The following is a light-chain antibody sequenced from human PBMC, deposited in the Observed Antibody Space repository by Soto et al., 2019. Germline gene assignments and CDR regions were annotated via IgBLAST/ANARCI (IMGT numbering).Light chain of an antibody. CDR2: QIS. Sequence: DIVLTQTPLSSPVTLGQPASISCRSSQNLVHSDGNTYLSWVQQRPGQPPRLLIYQISNRFSGVPDRFTGSGAGTDYTLTIRRVAPEDVGIYSCVQFSHFPRTFGQGTTVEIK. CDR3: VQFSHFPRT. V-gene: IGKV2-24*01. CDR1: QNLVHSDGNTY. J-gene: IGKJ1*01.